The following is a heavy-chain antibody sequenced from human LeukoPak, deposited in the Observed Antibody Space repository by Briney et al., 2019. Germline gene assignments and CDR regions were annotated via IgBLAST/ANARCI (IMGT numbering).Heavy chain of an antibody. J-gene: IGHJ4*02. V-gene: IGHV4-34*01. Sequence: PSETLSLTCAVYGGSFSGYYWSWIRQPPGTGLEWIGEINHSGSTNYNPSLKSRVTISVDTSKNQLSLKLSSVTAADTAVYYCARSENPEQQLFSWNKGGRRRPRLNYFDYWGQGTLVTVSS. CDR3: ARSENPEQQLFSWNKGGRRRPRLNYFDY. CDR2: INHSGST. D-gene: IGHD6-13*01. CDR1: GGSFSGYY.